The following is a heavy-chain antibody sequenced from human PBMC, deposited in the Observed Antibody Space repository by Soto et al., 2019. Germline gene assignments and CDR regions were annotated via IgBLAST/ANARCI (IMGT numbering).Heavy chain of an antibody. D-gene: IGHD3-3*01. Sequence: EVPLVESGGGLVQPGGSLRLSCAASGFTFSSYSMNWVRQAPGKGLEWVSYISSSSSTIYYADSVKGRFTISRDNAKXXLYLQMTSLRDEDTAVYYCARDTQDDFWSGYYRDYWGQGTLVTVSS. CDR1: GFTFSSYS. CDR2: ISSSSSTI. J-gene: IGHJ4*02. CDR3: ARDTQDDFWSGYYRDY. V-gene: IGHV3-48*02.